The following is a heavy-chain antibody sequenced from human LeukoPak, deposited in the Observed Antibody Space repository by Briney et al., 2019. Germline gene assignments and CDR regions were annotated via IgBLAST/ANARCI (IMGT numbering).Heavy chain of an antibody. Sequence: GGSLRLSCAASGFTFSTYSMNWVRQAPGKGLEWVSSISSSSSYIYYADSVKGRFTISRDNAKNSLYLQMNSLRAEDTAVYYCARGGGEDYGDYYLDYWGQGTLVTVSS. CDR2: ISSSSSYI. V-gene: IGHV3-21*01. CDR3: ARGGGEDYGDYYLDY. CDR1: GFTFSTYS. J-gene: IGHJ4*02. D-gene: IGHD4-17*01.